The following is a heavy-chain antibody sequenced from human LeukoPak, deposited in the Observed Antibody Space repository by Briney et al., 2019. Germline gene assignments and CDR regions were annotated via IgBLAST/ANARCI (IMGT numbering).Heavy chain of an antibody. V-gene: IGHV4-4*07. J-gene: IGHJ6*02. D-gene: IGHD2-15*01. CDR1: GGSISSYY. CDR3: ARVRVVAATHYYYYGMDV. Sequence: SETRSLTCTVSGGSISSYYWSWIRQPAGKGLEWIGRIYTSGSTNYNPSLKSRVTMSVDTSKNQFSLKLSSVTAADTAVYYCARVRVVAATHYYYYGMDVWGQGTTVTVSS. CDR2: IYTSGST.